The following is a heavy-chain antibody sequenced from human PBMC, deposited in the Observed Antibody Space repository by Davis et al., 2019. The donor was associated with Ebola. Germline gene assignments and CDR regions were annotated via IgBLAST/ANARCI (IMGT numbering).Heavy chain of an antibody. D-gene: IGHD1-1*01. CDR2: IFYSGTP. CDR1: GASISNTDDYF. Sequence: MPSETLSLTCTVSGASISNTDDYFWAWIRQPPGKGLEWIGSIFYSGTPYFNPSLASRVTISVDTSKNQFSLNLSSVTAADTAVYYCARGHNEGVDYWGQGTLVTVSS. J-gene: IGHJ4*02. CDR3: ARGHNEGVDY. V-gene: IGHV4-39*07.